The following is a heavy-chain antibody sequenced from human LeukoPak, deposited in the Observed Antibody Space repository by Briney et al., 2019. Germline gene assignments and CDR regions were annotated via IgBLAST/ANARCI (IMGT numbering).Heavy chain of an antibody. CDR3: ANSNYLVGATF. D-gene: IGHD1-26*01. V-gene: IGHV3-23*01. J-gene: IGHJ4*02. Sequence: PGGSLRLSCAASGFTFSSYGMNWIRQAPGKGLEWVSAISNNGGSTYYADSVKGRFTISRDNSKNTVWLQMNSLRAEDTAVYHCANSNYLVGATFWGQGTLVTVSS. CDR2: ISNNGGST. CDR1: GFTFSSYG.